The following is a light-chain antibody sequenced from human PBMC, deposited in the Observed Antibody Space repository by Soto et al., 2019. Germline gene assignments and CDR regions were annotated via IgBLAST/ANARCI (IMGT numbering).Light chain of an antibody. CDR2: EVS. J-gene: IGLJ1*01. CDR1: SSDVGGYNY. Sequence: QSALTQPPSASGSPGQSVTISCTGTSSDVGGYNYVSWYQQHPGKAPKLMIYEVSKRPSGVPDRFSGSKSGNTASLTVSGLQAEDEADYYCSSYAGSNPSYVFGTGTRSPS. CDR3: SSYAGSNPSYV. V-gene: IGLV2-8*01.